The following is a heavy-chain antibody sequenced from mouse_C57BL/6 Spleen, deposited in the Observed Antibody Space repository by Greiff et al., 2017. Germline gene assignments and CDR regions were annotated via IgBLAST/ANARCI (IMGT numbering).Heavy chain of an antibody. CDR1: GYAFSSYW. J-gene: IGHJ4*01. Sequence: QVQLQQSGAELVKPGASVKISCKASGYAFSSYWMNWVKQRPGKGLEWIGQIYPGDGDTNYNGKFKGKATLTADKSSSTAYMQLSSLTSEDSAVYFCAREDYSYAMGYWGQGTSVTVSS. CDR3: AREDYSYAMGY. V-gene: IGHV1-80*01. D-gene: IGHD2-12*01. CDR2: IYPGDGDT.